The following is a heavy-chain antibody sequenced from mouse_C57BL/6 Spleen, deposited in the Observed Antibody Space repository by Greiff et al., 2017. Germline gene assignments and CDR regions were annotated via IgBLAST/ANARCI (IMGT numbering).Heavy chain of an antibody. CDR2: IDPETGGT. Sequence: QVQLQQSGAELVRPGASVTLSCKASGYTFTDYEMHWVKQTPVHGLEWIGAIDPETGGTAYNQKFTGKAILTADKSSRTAYMELRSLTAEDSAVYYCPITTVVNYYAMDYWGQGTSVTVSS. D-gene: IGHD1-1*01. CDR1: GYTFTDYE. V-gene: IGHV1-15*01. J-gene: IGHJ4*01. CDR3: PITTVVNYYAMDY.